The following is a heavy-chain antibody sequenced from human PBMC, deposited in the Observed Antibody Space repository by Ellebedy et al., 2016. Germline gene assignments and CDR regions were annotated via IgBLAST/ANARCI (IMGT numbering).Heavy chain of an antibody. CDR1: GFTFSSYA. J-gene: IGHJ4*02. V-gene: IGHV3-30-3*01. Sequence: GGSLRLSCAASGFTFSSYAMHWVRQAPGKGPEWVAVISYDGNNKYYADSVKGRFTISRDNSKNTLYLQMNSLRAEDTAVYYCARDPRGAYGSGSYGYYFDYWGQGTLVTVSS. CDR3: ARDPRGAYGSGSYGYYFDY. CDR2: ISYDGNNK. D-gene: IGHD3-10*01.